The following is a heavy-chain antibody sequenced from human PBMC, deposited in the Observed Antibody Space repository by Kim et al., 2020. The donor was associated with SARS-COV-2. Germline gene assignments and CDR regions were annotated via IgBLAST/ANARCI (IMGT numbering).Heavy chain of an antibody. V-gene: IGHV1-46*01. CDR3: ARNGGHYYGSGPLY. D-gene: IGHD3-10*01. J-gene: IGHJ4*02. Sequence: AQKFKGRVTMTRDTSTSTVYMELSSLRSEDTAVYYCARNGGHYYGSGPLYWGQGTLVTVSS.